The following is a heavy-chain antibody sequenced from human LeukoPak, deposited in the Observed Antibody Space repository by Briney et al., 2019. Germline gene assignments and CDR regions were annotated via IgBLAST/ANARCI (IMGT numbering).Heavy chain of an antibody. CDR1: GFTFSGYW. J-gene: IGHJ4*02. V-gene: IGHV3-7*01. CDR3: ARGISDRFDY. D-gene: IGHD1-14*01. Sequence: GGSLRLSCAASGFTFSGYWMSWVRQAPGKGLEWVANIKQDGSEKYYVDSVKGRFTISRDNAKNSLYLQMNSLRAEDTAVYYCARGISDRFDYWGQGTLVTVSS. CDR2: IKQDGSEK.